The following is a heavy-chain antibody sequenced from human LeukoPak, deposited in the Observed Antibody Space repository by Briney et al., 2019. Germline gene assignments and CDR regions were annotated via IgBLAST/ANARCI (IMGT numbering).Heavy chain of an antibody. V-gene: IGHV3-11*01. Sequence: GGSLRLSCAASGFTFSDYYMSWIRQAPGKGLEWVSYISSSGSTIYYADSVKGRFTFSRDNAKNSLYLQMNSLRAEDTAVYYCAREEYSSSSADYWGQGTLVTVSS. D-gene: IGHD6-6*01. CDR2: ISSSGSTI. CDR3: AREEYSSSSADY. J-gene: IGHJ4*02. CDR1: GFTFSDYY.